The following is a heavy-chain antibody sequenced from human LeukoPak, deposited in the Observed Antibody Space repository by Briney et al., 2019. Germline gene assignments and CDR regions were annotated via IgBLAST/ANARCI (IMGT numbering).Heavy chain of an antibody. CDR2: INPNSGGT. D-gene: IGHD6-13*01. V-gene: IGHV1-2*02. J-gene: IGHJ4*02. CDR1: GYTFTGYY. Sequence: GASVKVSCKASGYTFTGYYMHWVRQAPGQGLEWMRWINPNSGGTNFAQKFQGRVTMTRDTSISTAYMELSRLRSDDTAVYYCARGAGSSWYLNYFDYWGQGTLVTVSS. CDR3: ARGAGSSWYLNYFDY.